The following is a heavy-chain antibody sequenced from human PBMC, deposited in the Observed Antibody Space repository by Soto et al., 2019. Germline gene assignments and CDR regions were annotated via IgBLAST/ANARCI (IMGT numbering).Heavy chain of an antibody. Sequence: TGGSLRLSCAASGFTFSSYDMSWVRQAPGKGLEWVCDISGSGGSKSYANSVNGGFTLSRDNTKNTLYLQMNSMRADAPAVYYCAKDLRGRGYYDSSGFWGQGTLVTVSS. D-gene: IGHD3-22*01. V-gene: IGHV3-23*01. CDR2: ISGSGGSK. CDR3: AKDLRGRGYYDSSGF. CDR1: GFTFSSYD. J-gene: IGHJ4*01.